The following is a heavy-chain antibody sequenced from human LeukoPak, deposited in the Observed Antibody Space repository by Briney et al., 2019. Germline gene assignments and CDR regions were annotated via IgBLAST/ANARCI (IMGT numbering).Heavy chain of an antibody. D-gene: IGHD3-22*01. J-gene: IGHJ4*02. CDR1: GFTVSSNS. CDR3: AKDTGYYYDSSNYLGY. V-gene: IGHV3-53*05. CDR2: IYSDNT. Sequence: GGSLRLSCTVSGFTVSSNSMSWVRQAPGKGLEWVSFIYSDNTHYSDSVKGRFTISRDNAKNSLYLQMNSLRAEDTALYYCAKDTGYYYDSSNYLGYWGQGTLVTVSS.